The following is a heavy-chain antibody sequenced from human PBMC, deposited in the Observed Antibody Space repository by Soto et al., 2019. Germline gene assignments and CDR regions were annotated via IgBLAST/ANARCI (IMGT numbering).Heavy chain of an antibody. CDR2: IMAVFGSA. CDR3: ATSRGFYEAMEV. D-gene: IGHD3-16*01. Sequence: QVQLGQSGAEVKKPGSSVKVSCKSSGGSFRTYAISWVRQAPGQGLEWMGSIMAVFGSATYAQRFQGRVIITAGESTTTSYLELSGLQPGDAAVYFCATSRGFYEAMEVWGQGTTVTVSS. V-gene: IGHV1-69*01. J-gene: IGHJ6*02. CDR1: GGSFRTYA.